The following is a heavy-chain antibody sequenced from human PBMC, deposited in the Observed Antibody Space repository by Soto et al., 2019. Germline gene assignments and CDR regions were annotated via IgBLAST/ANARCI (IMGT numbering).Heavy chain of an antibody. CDR3: AHLRAERSYYYYYGMDV. CDR2: IYWNDDK. CDR1: GFSLSTSGVG. Sequence: GPTLVNATQTLTLTCPLSGFSLSTSGVGVGWIRQPPGKALEWLALIYWNDDKRYSPSLKSRLTITKDTSKNQVVLTMTNMEPVDTATYYCAHLRAERSYYYYYGMDVWGQGTTVTVSS. V-gene: IGHV2-5*01. J-gene: IGHJ6*02. D-gene: IGHD1-1*01.